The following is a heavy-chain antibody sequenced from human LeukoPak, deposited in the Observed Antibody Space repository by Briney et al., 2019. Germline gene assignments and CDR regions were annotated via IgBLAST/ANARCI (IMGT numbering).Heavy chain of an antibody. Sequence: PGGSLRLSCAASGFTVSSNYMSWVRQAPGKGLEWVSVIYSGGSTYYADSVKGRFTISRDNSKNTLYLQMNSLRAEDTAVYYCARENPFTIFGVVISWFDPWGQGTLVTVSS. J-gene: IGHJ5*02. CDR1: GFTVSSNY. CDR2: IYSGGST. V-gene: IGHV3-66*02. CDR3: ARENPFTIFGVVISWFDP. D-gene: IGHD3-3*01.